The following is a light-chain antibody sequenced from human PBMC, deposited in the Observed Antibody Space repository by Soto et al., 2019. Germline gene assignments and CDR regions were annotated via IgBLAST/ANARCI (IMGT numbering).Light chain of an antibody. CDR3: CSYGGSYTLV. CDR2: DVG. V-gene: IGLV2-11*01. CDR1: SSDIGGYNY. Sequence: QSALTQPRSVSGSPGQSVTISCTGTSSDIGGYNYVSWYQQYSGKAPKVMIYDVGKRPSGVPDRFSGSKSGNTASLTISGLQADDEADYYCCSYGGSYTLVFGGGTKLTVL. J-gene: IGLJ2*01.